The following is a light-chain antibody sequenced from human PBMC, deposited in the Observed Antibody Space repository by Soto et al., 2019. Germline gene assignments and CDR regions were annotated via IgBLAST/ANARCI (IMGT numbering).Light chain of an antibody. CDR2: GAS. V-gene: IGKV3-20*01. J-gene: IGKJ5*01. CDR3: QKYGSSPIN. Sequence: EIVPTEYPATLALSQVSPATLSCMASQSVSSYLAWYQQKPGQAPRLLIYGASTRATDIPHRFSGSGSGTDFTLTISRLEPEDFAVYYCQKYGSSPINCGKGTRLENK. CDR1: QSVSSY.